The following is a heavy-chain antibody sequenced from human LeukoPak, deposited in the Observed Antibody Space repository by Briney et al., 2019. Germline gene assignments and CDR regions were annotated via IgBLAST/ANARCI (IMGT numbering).Heavy chain of an antibody. CDR2: VYYTGGT. CDR1: GGSINSHY. V-gene: IGHV4-59*11. J-gene: IGHJ4*02. CDR3: ARGSLYDFDS. Sequence: PSETLSLTCTVSGGSINSHYWHWIRQPPGKRLEWIGYVYYTGGTNYNSSLESRVTISVDKSNNQFSLRLTSVTAADTALYYCARGSLYDFDSWGQGTLVSVSS. D-gene: IGHD1-26*01.